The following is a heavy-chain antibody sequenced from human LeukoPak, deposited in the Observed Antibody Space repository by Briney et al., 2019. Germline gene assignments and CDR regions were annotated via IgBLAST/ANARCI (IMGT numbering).Heavy chain of an antibody. Sequence: GGSLRLSCAASGFTFSSYSMNWVRQAPGKGLEWVSSISSSSSYIYYADSVKGRFTISRDDSKNTLYLHMDTLRAEDTAVYYCAKDPSEVWGQGTLVTVSS. CDR1: GFTFSSYS. J-gene: IGHJ4*02. V-gene: IGHV3-21*01. CDR3: AKDPSEV. CDR2: ISSSSSYI.